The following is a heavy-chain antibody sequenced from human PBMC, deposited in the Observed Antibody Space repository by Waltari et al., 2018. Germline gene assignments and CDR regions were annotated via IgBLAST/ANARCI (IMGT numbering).Heavy chain of an antibody. Sequence: QLQLQESGPGLVKPSETLSLTCTVSGGSISSSSYYWGWIRQPPGKGLEWIGVIYYSVSTYYNPSLKSRVTISVDTSKNQFSLKLSSVTAADTAVYYCARYCTGGVCRLDAFDIWGQGTMVTVSS. CDR1: GGSISSSSYY. J-gene: IGHJ3*02. CDR2: IYYSVST. D-gene: IGHD2-8*02. V-gene: IGHV4-39*07. CDR3: ARYCTGGVCRLDAFDI.